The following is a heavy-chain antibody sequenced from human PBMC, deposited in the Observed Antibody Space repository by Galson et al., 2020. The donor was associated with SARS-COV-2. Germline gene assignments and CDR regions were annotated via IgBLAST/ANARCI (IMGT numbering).Heavy chain of an antibody. CDR2: ISGSSSYI. CDR3: ARQWWTHYYMDV. V-gene: IGHV3-21*01. J-gene: IGHJ6*03. Sequence: GESLKISCAASGFTFSSYTVTWVRQAPGKGLEWVSPISGSSSYIYYADSVKGRFTISRDNAKNPLYLQMNSLRAEDTAVYYCARQWWTHYYMDVWGKGTTVTISS. CDR1: GFTFSSYT. D-gene: IGHD2-15*01.